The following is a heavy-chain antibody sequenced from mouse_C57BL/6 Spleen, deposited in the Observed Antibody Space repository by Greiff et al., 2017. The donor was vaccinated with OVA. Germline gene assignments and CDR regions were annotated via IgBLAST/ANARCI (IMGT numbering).Heavy chain of an antibody. V-gene: IGHV1-26*01. J-gene: IGHJ4*01. CDR2: INPNNGGT. CDR3: ARIKYAMDY. Sequence: QQSHGKSLEWIGDINPNNGGTSYNQKFKGKATLTVDKSSSTANMELRSLTSEDSAVYYCARIKYAMDYWGQGTSVTVSS.